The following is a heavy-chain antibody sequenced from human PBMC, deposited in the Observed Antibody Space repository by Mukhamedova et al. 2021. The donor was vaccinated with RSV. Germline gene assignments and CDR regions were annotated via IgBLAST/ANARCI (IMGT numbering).Heavy chain of an antibody. V-gene: IGHV1-2*04. D-gene: IGHD6-13*01. CDR3: ARDRIVQKQQLVPLGLTNGMDV. CDR2: INPNSGGT. J-gene: IGHJ6*02. Sequence: VRQAPGQGLEWMGWINPNSGGTNYAQKFQGWVTMTRDTSISTAYMELSRLRSDDTAVYYCARDRIVQKQQLVPLGLTNGMDVWG.